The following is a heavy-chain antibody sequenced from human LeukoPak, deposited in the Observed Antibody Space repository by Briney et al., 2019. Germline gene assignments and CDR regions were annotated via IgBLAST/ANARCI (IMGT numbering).Heavy chain of an antibody. CDR1: GFTFSSCR. Sequence: GGSLTLSCAASGFTFSSCRMNWLREAPGKGVEWVSSISSSSSYIYYADSVRGRFTISRDNAKNSLYLQMNSLRAEDTAVYYCARASSGLKTFDDWGQGTLVTVSS. V-gene: IGHV3-21*01. CDR2: ISSSSSYI. D-gene: IGHD6-19*01. J-gene: IGHJ4*01. CDR3: ARASSGLKTFDD.